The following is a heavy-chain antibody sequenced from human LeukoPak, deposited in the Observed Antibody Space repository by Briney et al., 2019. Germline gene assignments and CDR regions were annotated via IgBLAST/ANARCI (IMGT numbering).Heavy chain of an antibody. V-gene: IGHV3-21*01. Sequence: GGSLRLSCAASGFTFSTSTMNWVRQAPGKGLEWMSSISGSSDKIYYADSVKGRFTISRDNAKNSLYLQMSSLRAEDAAIYYCARVMGNYASDYWGQGALVTVSS. CDR1: GFTFSTST. J-gene: IGHJ4*02. CDR2: ISGSSDKI. CDR3: ARVMGNYASDY. D-gene: IGHD1-7*01.